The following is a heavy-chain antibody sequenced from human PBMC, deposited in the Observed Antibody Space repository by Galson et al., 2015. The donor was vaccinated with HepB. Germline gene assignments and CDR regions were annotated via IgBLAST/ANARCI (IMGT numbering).Heavy chain of an antibody. CDR2: FDPDDGET. J-gene: IGHJ5*02. Sequence: SVKVSCKVSGYTLTELSMHWVRQAPGKGLEWMGGFDPDDGETIYAQKFQGRVTMTEDTSTDTAYMELSSLRSEDTAVYYCATLGLERRNGWFDPWGQGTLVTVSS. D-gene: IGHD1-1*01. CDR3: ATLGLERRNGWFDP. CDR1: GYTLTELS. V-gene: IGHV1-24*01.